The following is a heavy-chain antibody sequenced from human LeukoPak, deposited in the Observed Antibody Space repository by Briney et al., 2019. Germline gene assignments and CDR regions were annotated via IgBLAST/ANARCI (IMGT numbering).Heavy chain of an antibody. J-gene: IGHJ4*02. CDR1: GFTFSNHW. D-gene: IGHD6-19*01. CDR3: ARLGPASSGWPESFDY. CDR2: IKQDGSEK. Sequence: PGGSLRLSCAASGFTFSNHWMNWVRQAPGKGLEWVANIKQDGSEKNYVDSVKGRFTISRDNAKNSLDLQMNSLRVEDTAVYYCARLGPASSGWPESFDYWGQGTLVTVSS. V-gene: IGHV3-7*03.